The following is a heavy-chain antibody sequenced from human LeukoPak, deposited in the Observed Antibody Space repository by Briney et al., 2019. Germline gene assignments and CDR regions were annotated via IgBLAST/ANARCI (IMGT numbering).Heavy chain of an antibody. Sequence: PGGSLGLSCAASGFTFSSYGMHWVRQAPGKGLEWVAVIWYDGSNKYYADSVKGRFTISRDNAKNSLSLQMNSLRAEDTAVYYCARPIAVAENWFDPWGQGTLVTVSS. D-gene: IGHD6-19*01. CDR1: GFTFSSYG. J-gene: IGHJ5*02. CDR2: IWYDGSNK. V-gene: IGHV3-33*03. CDR3: ARPIAVAENWFDP.